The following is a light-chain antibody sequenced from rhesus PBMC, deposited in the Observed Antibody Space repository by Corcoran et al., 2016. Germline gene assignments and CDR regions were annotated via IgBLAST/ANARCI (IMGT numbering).Light chain of an antibody. CDR3: QQGYSYPWT. J-gene: IGKJ1*01. CDR1: QTISSY. V-gene: IGKV1-44*03. CDR2: AAS. Sequence: DIQMTQSPSSLSASVGDRVTITCRASQTISSYLAWYQQKPGKVPKLLIYAASTLQSGVPSRFSASGSGTDCTLTISSLQSEDFSTYYCQQGYSYPWTFGQGTKVEIK.